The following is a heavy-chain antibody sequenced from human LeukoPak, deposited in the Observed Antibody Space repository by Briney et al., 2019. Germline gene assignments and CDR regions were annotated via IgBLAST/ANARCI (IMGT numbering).Heavy chain of an antibody. CDR1: GFTFSSYS. D-gene: IGHD3-22*01. J-gene: IGHJ4*02. CDR2: ISSSSSYI. V-gene: IGHV3-21*01. CDR3: ARDVYYDSSGYYPSSDY. Sequence: PGGSLRLSCAASGFTFSSYSMNWVRQAPGKGLEWVSSISSSSSYIYYADSVKGRFTISRDNAKNSLYLQMNSLRAEDTAVYYCARDVYYDSSGYYPSSDYWGQGTLVTVSS.